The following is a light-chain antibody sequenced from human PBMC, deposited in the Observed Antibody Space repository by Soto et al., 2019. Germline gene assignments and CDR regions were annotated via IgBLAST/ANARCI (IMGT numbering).Light chain of an antibody. CDR1: HSLVHSDGHTY. V-gene: IGKV2-24*01. CDR3: LQSAQYPHVT. CDR2: KIS. Sequence: EIVLTQSPLSSPVTLGQPASISCKSSHSLVHSDGHTYLSWLQQRPAQPPRLLIYKISNRVSGVPERFSGIGAGTDFTLKISRVEAEDVGTYYCLQSAQYPHVTFGQGTKLEIK. J-gene: IGKJ2*01.